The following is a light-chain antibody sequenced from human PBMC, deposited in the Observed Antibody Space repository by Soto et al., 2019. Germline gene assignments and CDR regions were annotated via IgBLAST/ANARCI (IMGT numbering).Light chain of an antibody. V-gene: IGLV2-8*01. CDR1: SSDVGNYKY. J-gene: IGLJ3*02. CDR2: EVS. CDR3: SSYAGSNLWV. Sequence: QSVLTQSPSASGSPGQSVTISCTGTSSDVGNYKYVSWYQQHPGKAPKLMIYEVSKRPSGVPDRFSGSKPGNTASLTVSGLQVEDEADYYCSSYAGSNLWVFGGGTKLTVL.